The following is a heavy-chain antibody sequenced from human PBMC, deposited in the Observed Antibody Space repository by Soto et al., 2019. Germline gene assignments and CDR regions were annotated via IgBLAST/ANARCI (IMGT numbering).Heavy chain of an antibody. D-gene: IGHD6-19*01. J-gene: IGHJ6*02. Sequence: PGGSLRLSCAASGFTFSSYAMHWVRQAPGKGLERVAVISYDGSNKYYAVSVKGRFTISRDNSKNTLFLQMNSLRAEDTAVYYCARESRRSLAVAGYYYYGMDVWGQGTTVTVSS. CDR3: ARESRRSLAVAGYYYYGMDV. CDR2: ISYDGSNK. CDR1: GFTFSSYA. V-gene: IGHV3-30-3*01.